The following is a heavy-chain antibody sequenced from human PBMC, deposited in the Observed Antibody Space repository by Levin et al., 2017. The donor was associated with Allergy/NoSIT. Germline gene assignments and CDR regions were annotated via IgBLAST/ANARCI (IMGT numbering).Heavy chain of an antibody. D-gene: IGHD3-10*01. Sequence: GGSLRLSCAASGFTFSSYGMHWVRQAPGKGLEWVAVIWYDGSNKYYADSVKGRFTISRDNSKNTLYLQMNSLRAEDTAVYYCARDRGPTMVQGADAFDIWGQGTMVTVSS. CDR1: GFTFSSYG. V-gene: IGHV3-33*01. CDR2: IWYDGSNK. CDR3: ARDRGPTMVQGADAFDI. J-gene: IGHJ3*02.